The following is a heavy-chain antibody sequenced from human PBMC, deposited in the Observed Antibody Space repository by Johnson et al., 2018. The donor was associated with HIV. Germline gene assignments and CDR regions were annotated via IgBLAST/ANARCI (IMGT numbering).Heavy chain of an antibody. CDR3: ARDGAQQLARDAVDI. V-gene: IGHV3-66*01. J-gene: IGHJ3*02. Sequence: VQLVESGGGLVRPGGSLRLSCTASGFTVSSNYMSWVRQAPGKGLEWVSVIDTAGSTYDADSVKGRFTISRDNAKNSLYLQMNSLRAEDTAVYYCARDGAQQLARDAVDIWGQGTMVTVSS. CDR1: GFTVSSNY. D-gene: IGHD6-13*01. CDR2: IDTAGST.